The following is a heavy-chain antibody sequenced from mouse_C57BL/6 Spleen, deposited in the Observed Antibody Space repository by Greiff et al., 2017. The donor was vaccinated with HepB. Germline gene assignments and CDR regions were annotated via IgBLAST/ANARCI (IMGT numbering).Heavy chain of an antibody. Sequence: EVQLQQSGPELVKPGASVKISCKASGYTFTDYYMNWVKQSHGKSLEWIGDINPNNGGTSYNQKFKGKATLTVDKSSSTADMELRSLTSEDSAVYYWARDYDYDWGQGTTLTVSS. V-gene: IGHV1-26*01. J-gene: IGHJ2*01. D-gene: IGHD2-4*01. CDR2: INPNNGGT. CDR3: ARDYDYD. CDR1: GYTFTDYY.